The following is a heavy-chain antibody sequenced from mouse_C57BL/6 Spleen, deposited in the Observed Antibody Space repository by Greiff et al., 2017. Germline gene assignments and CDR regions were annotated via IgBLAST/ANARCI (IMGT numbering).Heavy chain of an antibody. V-gene: IGHV1-76*01. CDR1: GYTFTDYY. D-gene: IGHD1-1*01. CDR3: ARDYGSSYVSNWYFDV. Sequence: VQRVESGAELVRPGASVKLSCKASGYTFTDYYINWVKQRPGQGLEWIARIYPGSGNTYYNEKFKGKATLTAEKSSSTAYMQLSSLTSEDSAVYFCARDYGSSYVSNWYFDVWGTGTTVTVSS. CDR2: IYPGSGNT. J-gene: IGHJ1*03.